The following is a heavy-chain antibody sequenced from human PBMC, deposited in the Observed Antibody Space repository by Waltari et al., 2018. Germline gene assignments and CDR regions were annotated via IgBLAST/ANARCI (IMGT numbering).Heavy chain of an antibody. D-gene: IGHD2-21*01. Sequence: QVQLQESGPGLVKPSETLSLTCTVSGYSISSGYYWGWIRQPPGKGLEWIRSIYHMGGTYYNPYRKSRLTISVDTSKIQFSLKLSSVTAADTAVYYCARYDGAGGYCGGTEGCAFDIWGQGTMVTVSS. J-gene: IGHJ3*02. V-gene: IGHV4-38-2*02. CDR2: IYHMGGT. CDR3: ARYDGAGGYCGGTEGCAFDI. CDR1: GYSISSGYY.